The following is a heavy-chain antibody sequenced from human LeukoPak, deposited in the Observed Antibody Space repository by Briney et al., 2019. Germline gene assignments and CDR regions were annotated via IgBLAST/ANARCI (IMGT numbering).Heavy chain of an antibody. Sequence: SQTLSLTCAVSGGSISSGGYSWSWIRQPPGKGLEWIGYIYHSGSTYYNPSLKSRVTISVDRSKNQFSLKLSSVTAADTAVYYCARGEGVHLDYWGQGTLVTVSS. CDR2: IYHSGST. V-gene: IGHV4-30-2*01. J-gene: IGHJ4*02. CDR3: ARGEGVHLDY. CDR1: GGSISSGGYS. D-gene: IGHD3-16*01.